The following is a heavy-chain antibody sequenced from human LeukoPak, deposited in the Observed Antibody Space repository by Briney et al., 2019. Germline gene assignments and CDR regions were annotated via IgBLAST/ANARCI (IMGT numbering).Heavy chain of an antibody. V-gene: IGHV1-2*02. Sequence: ASVKVSCKASGYTFTSYGISWVRQAPGQGLEWMGWINPNSGGTKFAQKFQGRVTMTRDTSISTAYMELSRLRSDDTAVYYCAYRGGYYYYYMDVWGKGTTVTVSS. CDR1: GYTFTSYG. J-gene: IGHJ6*03. D-gene: IGHD1-14*01. CDR3: AYRGGYYYYYMDV. CDR2: INPNSGGT.